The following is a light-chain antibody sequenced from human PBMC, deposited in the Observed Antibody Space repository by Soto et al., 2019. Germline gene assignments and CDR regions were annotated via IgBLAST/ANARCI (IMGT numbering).Light chain of an antibody. CDR3: YSYAGRNIWV. J-gene: IGLJ3*02. CDR1: NFDVEDRY. V-gene: IGLV2-8*01. CDR2: GVT. Sequence: QSALTQPPSASGSPGQSVTISCSGINFDVEDRYISWYQQRPGQAPKLMIFGVTERPSGVPDRFSGSKSGNTASLTVSGLQADDEAVYYCYSYAGRNIWVFGGGTKLTVL.